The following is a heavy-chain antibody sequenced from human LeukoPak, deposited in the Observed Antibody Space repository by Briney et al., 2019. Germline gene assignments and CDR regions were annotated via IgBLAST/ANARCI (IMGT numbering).Heavy chain of an antibody. J-gene: IGHJ4*02. CDR1: GFSVSTDH. V-gene: IGHV3-7*01. Sequence: PGGSLRLSCAASGFSVSTDHMSWVRQAPGKGLEWVANIRQDGSLKYYVGSVKGRFTISRDNAENSLYLQMNSLRAEDTAVYYCATSSDAPGNYWGQGTLVTVSS. CDR3: ATSSDAPGNY. D-gene: IGHD2-2*01. CDR2: IRQDGSLK.